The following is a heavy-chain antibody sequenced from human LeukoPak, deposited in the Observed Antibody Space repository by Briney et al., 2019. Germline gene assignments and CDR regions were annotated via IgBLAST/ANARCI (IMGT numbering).Heavy chain of an antibody. CDR3: VNQISGWVY. CDR2: ISRNGDST. J-gene: IGHJ4*02. V-gene: IGHV3-64D*06. Sequence: GGSLRLSCSAFGFTSSNLAMHWVRQSPGKGLEYVSAISRNGDSTYYADSVKGRFTISRDNSKNTVYLQMSSLRAEDTAVYYCVNQISGWVYWGQGTLVTVSS. CDR1: GFTSSNLA. D-gene: IGHD6-19*01.